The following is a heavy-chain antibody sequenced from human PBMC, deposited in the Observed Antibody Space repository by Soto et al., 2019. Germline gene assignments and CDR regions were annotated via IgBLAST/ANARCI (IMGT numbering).Heavy chain of an antibody. CDR3: ARLSRGGARSRVDYYYYYMDV. CDR1: GGSFSGYY. D-gene: IGHD6-6*01. J-gene: IGHJ6*03. CDR2: INHSGST. V-gene: IGHV4-34*01. Sequence: QVQLQQGGAGLLKPSETLSLTCAVYGGSFSGYYWSWIRQPPGKGLEWIGEINHSGSTNYNPSLKSRVTISVHTSKNQFSLKLRSVTAADTAVYYCARLSRGGARSRVDYYYYYMDVWGKGTTVT.